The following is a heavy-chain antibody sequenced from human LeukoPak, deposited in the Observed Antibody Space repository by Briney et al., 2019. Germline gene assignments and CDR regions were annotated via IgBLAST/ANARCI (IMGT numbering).Heavy chain of an antibody. CDR1: GGSISSYY. D-gene: IGHD3-9*01. J-gene: IGHJ5*02. V-gene: IGHV4-59*08. CDR2: IYYSGST. CDR3: ASQTYYDILTGYSEGWFDP. Sequence: PSETLSLTCTVSGGSISSYYWSWIRQPPGKGLEWIGYIYYSGSTNYNPSLKSRVTISVDTSKNQFSLKLSSVTAADTAVYNCASQTYYDILTGYSEGWFDPWGQGTLVTVSS.